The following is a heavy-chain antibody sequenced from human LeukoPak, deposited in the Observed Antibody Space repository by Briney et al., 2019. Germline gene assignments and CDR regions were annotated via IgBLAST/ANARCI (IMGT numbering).Heavy chain of an antibody. CDR2: ISAYNGNT. V-gene: IGHV1-18*01. Sequence: ASVKVSCKASGYTSTSYGISWVRQAPGQGLEWMGWISAYNGNTNYAQKLQGRVTMTTDTSTSTAYMELRSLRSDDTAVYYCARTCSGGSCYSGYFDYWGQGTLVTVSS. CDR3: ARTCSGGSCYSGYFDY. J-gene: IGHJ4*02. D-gene: IGHD2-15*01. CDR1: GYTSTSYG.